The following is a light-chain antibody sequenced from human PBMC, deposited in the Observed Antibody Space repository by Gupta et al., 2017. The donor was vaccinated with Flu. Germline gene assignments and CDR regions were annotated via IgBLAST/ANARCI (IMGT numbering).Light chain of an antibody. CDR3: QQYNKWPPWT. CDR1: QSVSST. Sequence: ELVMTQSPATLSVSPGERATLSCRASQSVSSTLAWYQQKPGQAPRLLIYGASTRATGIPARFSGSGSGTEFTLTISSLQSEDFAVYYCQQYNKWPPWTFGQGTKVEIK. V-gene: IGKV3D-15*01. J-gene: IGKJ1*01. CDR2: GAS.